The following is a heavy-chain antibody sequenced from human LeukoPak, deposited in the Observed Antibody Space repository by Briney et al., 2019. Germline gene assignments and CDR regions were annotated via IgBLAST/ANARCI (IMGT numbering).Heavy chain of an antibody. Sequence: GGSLRLSCAASGFTFSSYGMHWVRQAPGKGLEWVAGIWYDGSNKYYADSVKARFTISRDNYKTRLYLKMNSLRAEDKAVYYCARKKGVRTIAAAGLIDYWGQGTLVTVYS. J-gene: IGHJ4*02. CDR2: IWYDGSNK. V-gene: IGHV3-33*01. D-gene: IGHD6-13*01. CDR1: GFTFSSYG. CDR3: ARKKGVRTIAAAGLIDY.